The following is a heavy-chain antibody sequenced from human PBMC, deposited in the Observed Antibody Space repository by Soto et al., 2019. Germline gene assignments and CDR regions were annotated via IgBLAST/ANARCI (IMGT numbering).Heavy chain of an antibody. D-gene: IGHD2-15*01. CDR1: GGSISSYY. CDR3: ARWGIGYCSGGSCYHDAFDI. Sequence: SETLSLTCTVSGGSISSYYWSWIRQPPGKGLEWIGYIYYSGSTNYNPSLKSRVTISVDTSKNQFSLKLSSVTAADTVVYYCARWGIGYCSGGSCYHDAFDIWGQGTMVTVSS. CDR2: IYYSGST. V-gene: IGHV4-59*01. J-gene: IGHJ3*02.